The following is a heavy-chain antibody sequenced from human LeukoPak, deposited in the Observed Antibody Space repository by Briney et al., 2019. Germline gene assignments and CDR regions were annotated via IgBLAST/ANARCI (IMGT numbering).Heavy chain of an antibody. V-gene: IGHV3-7*01. CDR2: IKQDGSEK. CDR3: ARAQTGTEPWFDY. Sequence: GGSLRLSCAASGFTFSSYWMSWVRQAPGKGLEWVANIKQDGSEKYYVDSVKGRFTISRDNSKNTLYLQMNSLRAEDTAVYYCARAQTGTEPWFDYWGQGTLVTVSS. J-gene: IGHJ4*02. D-gene: IGHD1-1*01. CDR1: GFTFSSYW.